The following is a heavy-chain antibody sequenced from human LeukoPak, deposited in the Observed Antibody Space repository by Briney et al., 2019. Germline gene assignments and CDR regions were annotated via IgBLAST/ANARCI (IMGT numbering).Heavy chain of an antibody. CDR2: IYNSGIT. D-gene: IGHD3-22*01. CDR1: GGSISSGNYY. J-gene: IGHJ3*02. V-gene: IGHV4-61*02. Sequence: PSETLSLTCTVSGGSISSGNYYWSWIRQPAGKGLEYIGRIYNSGITNYNPSLKSRVTISVDTSKNQFSLKLSSVTAADTAVYYCARYYYYDSSGYYGGAFDIWGQGTMVTVSS. CDR3: ARYYYYDSSGYYGGAFDI.